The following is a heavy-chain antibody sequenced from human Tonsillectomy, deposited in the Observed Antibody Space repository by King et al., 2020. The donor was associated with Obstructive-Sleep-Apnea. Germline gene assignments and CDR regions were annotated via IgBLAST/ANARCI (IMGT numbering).Heavy chain of an antibody. J-gene: IGHJ4*02. Sequence: VQLVESGGVVVQPGGSLRLSCAASGFSFHDYTMHWVRQAPGKGLEWVALITWDGGRTKYVDSVEGRFTISRDNSKNSLYLQMSSLKIEDTALYYCSKDMSGWYGFDYWGQGTLVTVSS. V-gene: IGHV3-43*01. D-gene: IGHD6-19*01. CDR3: SKDMSGWYGFDY. CDR2: ITWDGGRT. CDR1: GFSFHDYT.